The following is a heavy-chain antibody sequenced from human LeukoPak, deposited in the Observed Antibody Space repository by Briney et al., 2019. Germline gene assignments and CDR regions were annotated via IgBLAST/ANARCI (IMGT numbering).Heavy chain of an antibody. J-gene: IGHJ4*02. Sequence: GGSLRLSCAASGFTFSSYGMHWVRRAPGKGLEWVAVIWYDGSNKYYADSVKGRFTISRDNSKNTLYLQMNSLRAEDTAVYYCAREGGRSHTYYLDYWGQGTLVTVSS. CDR1: GFTFSSYG. V-gene: IGHV3-33*01. CDR2: IWYDGSNK. CDR3: AREGGRSHTYYLDY.